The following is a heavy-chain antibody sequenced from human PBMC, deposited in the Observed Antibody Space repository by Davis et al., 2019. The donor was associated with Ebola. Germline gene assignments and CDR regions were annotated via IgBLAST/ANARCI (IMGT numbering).Heavy chain of an antibody. CDR1: GFTFNDYA. V-gene: IGHV3-64*04. J-gene: IGHJ5*02. D-gene: IGHD2-2*01. CDR2: INDYGTRT. Sequence: GESLKISCSASGFTFNDYAMHWVRQAPGRGLDFVSGINDYGTRTHYADSVRGRFTISRDDSKNAVYLQMHSLRAEDTAIYYCTKGLYCSSSTCHEGGWFGPWGQGTLVTVSS. CDR3: TKGLYCSSSTCHEGGWFGP.